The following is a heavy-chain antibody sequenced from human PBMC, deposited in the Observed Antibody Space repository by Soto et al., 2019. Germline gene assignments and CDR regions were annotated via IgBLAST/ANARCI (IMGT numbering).Heavy chain of an antibody. CDR2: IKQDGSEK. Sequence: GGSLRLSCAASGFTFSNYWMSWVRQAPGKGLEWVANIKQDGSEKYYVDSVKGRFTISRDNAKNSVYLQMNSLRAEDTAVYYCARAVAGFDYWGQGTLVTVSS. CDR1: GFTFSNYW. V-gene: IGHV3-7*01. J-gene: IGHJ4*02. D-gene: IGHD6-19*01. CDR3: ARAVAGFDY.